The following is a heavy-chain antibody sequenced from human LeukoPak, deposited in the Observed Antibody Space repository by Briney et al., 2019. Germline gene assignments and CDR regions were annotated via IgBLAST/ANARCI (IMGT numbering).Heavy chain of an antibody. CDR3: ARVRAYYDSTYWYFDL. CDR2: IYYSGST. V-gene: IGHV4-59*01. D-gene: IGHD3-22*01. CDR1: GGSISSYY. Sequence: SENLSLTCTVSGGSISSYYWSWIRQPPGKGLEWIGYIYYSGSTNYNPSLKSRVTISVDTSKNQFSLKLSSVTAADTAVYYCARVRAYYDSTYWYFDLWGRGTLVTVSS. J-gene: IGHJ2*01.